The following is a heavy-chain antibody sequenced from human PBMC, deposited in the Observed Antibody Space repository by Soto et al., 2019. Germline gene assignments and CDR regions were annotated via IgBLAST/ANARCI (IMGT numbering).Heavy chain of an antibody. Sequence: VGSLRLSCATSGFTLSNFDMHWVRQVPGKGLEWVSAIGAARDPYYLGSVKGRFTISRENAKNSVYLQMNDLRAGDSAVYYCARAYTGRLPRRADYYYAMDVWGQGTTVTVSS. CDR3: ARAYTGRLPRRADYYYAMDV. V-gene: IGHV3-13*05. CDR1: GFTLSNFD. CDR2: IGAARDP. D-gene: IGHD2-2*02. J-gene: IGHJ6*02.